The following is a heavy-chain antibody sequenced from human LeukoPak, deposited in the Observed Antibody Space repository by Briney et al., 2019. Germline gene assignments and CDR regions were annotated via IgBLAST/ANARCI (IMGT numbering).Heavy chain of an antibody. J-gene: IGHJ4*02. CDR2: IYPGHSDT. CDR1: GYIFTSYW. V-gene: IGHV5-51*01. CDR3: VRGPAAPRDY. Sequence: PGESLQISCKGSGYIFTSYWIGWGRQLAGKGLEWMGIIYPGHSDTRYSPSFQGQVTISADKSISTAYLQWSSLKASDTAMYYCVRGPAAPRDYWGQGTLVTVSS. D-gene: IGHD2-2*01.